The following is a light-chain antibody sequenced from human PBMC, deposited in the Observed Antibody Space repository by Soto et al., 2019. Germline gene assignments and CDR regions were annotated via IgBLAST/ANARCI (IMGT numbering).Light chain of an antibody. J-gene: IGLJ1*01. CDR3: VSYTTSASYV. CDR1: SSDVGGFIF. Sequence: QSALTQPASVSGSPGQSITISCTGTSSDVGGFIFVSWYQQHPGRAPKLMIYDVSNRPSGVSNRISGSKSGNTASLTISGLQADDDADYYCVSYTTSASYVFGTGTKLTVL. V-gene: IGLV2-14*01. CDR2: DVS.